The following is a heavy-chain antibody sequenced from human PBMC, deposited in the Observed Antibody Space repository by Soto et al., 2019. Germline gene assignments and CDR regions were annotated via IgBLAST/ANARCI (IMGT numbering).Heavy chain of an antibody. CDR1: GGSISSGGYY. J-gene: IGHJ4*02. D-gene: IGHD3-16*02. V-gene: IGHV4-31*03. CDR2: VYYSGST. Sequence: PSETLSLTCTVSGGSISSGGYYWSWIRQHPGKGPEWIGYVYYSGSTYYNPSLKSRVTISVDRSKNQFSLKLSSVTAADTAVYYCARGLLTFGGVIGSFDYWGQGTLVTVSS. CDR3: ARGLLTFGGVIGSFDY.